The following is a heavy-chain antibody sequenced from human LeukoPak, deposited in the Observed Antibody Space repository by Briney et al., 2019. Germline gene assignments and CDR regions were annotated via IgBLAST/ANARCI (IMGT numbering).Heavy chain of an antibody. CDR1: GFTFSSYA. J-gene: IGHJ4*02. CDR2: ISGSGGST. D-gene: IGHD3-10*01. CDR3: AKLSVSLVYALGSYLDY. Sequence: PGGSLRLSCAASGFTFSSYAMGWVRQAPGKGLEWVSAISGSGGSTYYADSVKGRFTISRDNSKNTLYLQMNSLRAEDTAVYYCAKLSVSLVYALGSYLDYWGQGTLVTVSS. V-gene: IGHV3-23*01.